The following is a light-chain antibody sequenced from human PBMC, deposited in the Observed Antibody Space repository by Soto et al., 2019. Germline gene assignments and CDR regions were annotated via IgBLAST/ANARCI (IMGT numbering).Light chain of an antibody. V-gene: IGKV3D-11*01. J-gene: IGKJ3*01. CDR2: DAS. CDR1: QGISTN. CDR3: QQRTTLQG. Sequence: EIVLTQSPATLSLSPGERATLSCRASQGISTNLAWYQQKPGQAPRLLIYDASNRATGTPARLSGRGSGTDFTLTINSLEPEDFAVYYCQQRTTLQGFGPGTKVDI.